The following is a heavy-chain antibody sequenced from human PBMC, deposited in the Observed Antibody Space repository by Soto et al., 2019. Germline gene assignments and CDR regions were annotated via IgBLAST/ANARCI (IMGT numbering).Heavy chain of an antibody. V-gene: IGHV3-15*07. CDR1: GFSFSSAW. D-gene: IGHD1-26*01. J-gene: IGHJ4*02. Sequence: EVQLLESGGGLVKPGGSLRLSCAASGFSFSSAWMNWVRQAPGKGLEWVGRIRTKSEGETTDYPAPVKGRFSISRDDSKTTLYLQMTSLKIEDTAVYFCITGSVEGYWGQGTLVTVSS. CDR3: ITGSVEGY. CDR2: IRTKSEGETT.